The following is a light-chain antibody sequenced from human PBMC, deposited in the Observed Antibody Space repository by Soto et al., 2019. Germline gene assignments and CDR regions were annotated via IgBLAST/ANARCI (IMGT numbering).Light chain of an antibody. Sequence: EMQMTQSPSILSVCVGDRVTIGFRASQSISNSLAWYQQRPGTAPKLLIYDASTLENGVPSRFSGSGSGTEFTLTISSLQPDDSATYYCQQYSYYRTFGQGTKVDIK. CDR2: DAS. CDR1: QSISNS. V-gene: IGKV1-5*01. CDR3: QQYSYYRT. J-gene: IGKJ1*01.